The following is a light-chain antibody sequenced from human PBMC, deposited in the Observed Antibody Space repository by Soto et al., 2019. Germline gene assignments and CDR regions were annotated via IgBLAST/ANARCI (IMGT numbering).Light chain of an antibody. CDR2: GAS. CDR3: QEDNNWPST. V-gene: IGKV3-15*01. CDR1: QSVSSN. J-gene: IGKJ3*01. Sequence: EIVMTQSPATLSVSPGERATLSCRASQSVSSNLACYQQKPGQAPRLLIYGASTRATGIPASFSGSGSGTEFPSTISSLQAEDFVVYYCQEDNNWPSTFRPGTKVDIK.